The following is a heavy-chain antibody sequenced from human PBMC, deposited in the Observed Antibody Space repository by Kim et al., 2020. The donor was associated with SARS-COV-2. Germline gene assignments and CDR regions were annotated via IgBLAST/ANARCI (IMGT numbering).Heavy chain of an antibody. Sequence: GGSLRLSCAASGFTFSSYAMSWVRQAPGKGLEWVSAISGSGGSTYYADSVKGRFTISRDNSKNTLYLQMNSLRAEDTAVYYCAKVGGYYDSSGYDYWGQGTLVTVSS. CDR2: ISGSGGST. D-gene: IGHD3-22*01. J-gene: IGHJ4*02. CDR3: AKVGGYYDSSGYDY. V-gene: IGHV3-23*01. CDR1: GFTFSSYA.